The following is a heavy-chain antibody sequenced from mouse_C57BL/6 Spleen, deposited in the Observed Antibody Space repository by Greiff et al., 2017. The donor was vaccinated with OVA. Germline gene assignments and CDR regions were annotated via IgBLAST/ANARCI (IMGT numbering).Heavy chain of an antibody. D-gene: IGHD1-1*01. Sequence: EVQLQQSGTVLARPGASVKMSCKPSGYTFTSYWMHWVKQRPGQGLEWIGAIYPGNSDTSYNQKFKGKAKLTAVTSASTAYMELSSLTNEDSAVYYCTRNYGSSYYFDYWGQGTTLTVSS. CDR2: IYPGNSDT. CDR1: GYTFTSYW. V-gene: IGHV1-5*01. CDR3: TRNYGSSYYFDY. J-gene: IGHJ2*01.